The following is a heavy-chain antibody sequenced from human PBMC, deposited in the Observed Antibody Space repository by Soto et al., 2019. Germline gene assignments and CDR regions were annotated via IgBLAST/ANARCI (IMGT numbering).Heavy chain of an antibody. CDR3: ANTTGTTGPQTSKFDY. CDR1: GYTFTSYA. Sequence: ASVKVSCKASGYTFTSYAMHWVRQAPGQRLEWMGWINAGNGNSKYPQEFQGRVTITRDTSASTAYMELSSLRSEDTAVYYCANTTGTTGPQTSKFDYWGQGTLVTVSS. CDR2: INAGNGNS. J-gene: IGHJ4*02. V-gene: IGHV1-3*01. D-gene: IGHD1-1*01.